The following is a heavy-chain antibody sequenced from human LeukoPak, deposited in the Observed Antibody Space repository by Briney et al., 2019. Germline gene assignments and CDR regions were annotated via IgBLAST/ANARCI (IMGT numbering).Heavy chain of an antibody. Sequence: SVKVSCKASGYTFTSHGISWVRQAPGQGLEWMGGIIPIFGTANYAQKFQGRVTITTDESTSTAYMELSSLRSEDTAVYYCARGSIAARDLDYWGQGTLVTVSS. CDR3: ARGSIAARDLDY. J-gene: IGHJ4*02. V-gene: IGHV1-69*05. D-gene: IGHD6-6*01. CDR1: GYTFTSHG. CDR2: IIPIFGTA.